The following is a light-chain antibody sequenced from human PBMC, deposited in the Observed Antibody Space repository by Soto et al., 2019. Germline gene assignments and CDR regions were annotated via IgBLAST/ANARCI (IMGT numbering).Light chain of an antibody. Sequence: EIVFTQSPGTLSLSPGERATLSCRASQSVSSSFLAWYQQKPGQATRLLIYGASTRANGIPARFSGSASGTEFTLTISSLQSEDFAVYYCQQYNNWPPITFGQGTRLEI. CDR1: QSVSSS. CDR3: QQYNNWPPIT. CDR2: GAS. V-gene: IGKV3-15*01. J-gene: IGKJ5*01.